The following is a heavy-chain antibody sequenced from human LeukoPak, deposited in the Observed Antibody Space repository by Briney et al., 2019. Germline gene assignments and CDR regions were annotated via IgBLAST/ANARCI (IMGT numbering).Heavy chain of an antibody. V-gene: IGHV4-59*08. J-gene: IGHJ5*02. Sequence: PSETLSLTCTVSGGSISSSYWSWIRQPPGKGLEWIAYIYYSGSTNYNPSLKSRLTISADMSKNQFSLKLSSVTAADTAIYYCARLLKGNWFDPWGQGTLVTVSS. CDR2: IYYSGST. CDR1: GGSISSSY. CDR3: ARLLKGNWFDP.